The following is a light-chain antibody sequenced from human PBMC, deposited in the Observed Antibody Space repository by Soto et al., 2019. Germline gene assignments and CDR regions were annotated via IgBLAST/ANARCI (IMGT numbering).Light chain of an antibody. J-gene: IGKJ1*01. Sequence: DIVMTQSPDSLAVSLGERATINCKSSQSVLYSSNNKNYLAWYQQKPGQPPNLLIYWASPRESVVPDRFSGSGSGTDFTLTISSLQAEDVAVYYCQPYYNTPQTFGQGTKVEIK. V-gene: IGKV4-1*01. CDR2: WAS. CDR1: QSVLYSSNNKNY. CDR3: QPYYNTPQT.